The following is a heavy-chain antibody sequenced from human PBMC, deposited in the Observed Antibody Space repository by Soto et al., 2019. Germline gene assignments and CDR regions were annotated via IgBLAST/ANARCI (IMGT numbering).Heavy chain of an antibody. J-gene: IGHJ6*02. V-gene: IGHV1-69*13. CDR2: IIPIFGTA. D-gene: IGHD6-6*01. Sequence: SVKVSCKASGGTFSSYAISWVRQAPGQGLEWMGGIIPIFGTANYAQKFQGRVTITADESTSTAYMELSSLRSEDTAVYYCGRDSVWQLVRYYYYGMDVWGQGTTVTVSS. CDR1: GGTFSSYA. CDR3: GRDSVWQLVRYYYYGMDV.